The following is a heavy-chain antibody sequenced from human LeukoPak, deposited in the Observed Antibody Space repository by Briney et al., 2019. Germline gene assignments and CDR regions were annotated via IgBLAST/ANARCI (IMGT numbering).Heavy chain of an antibody. J-gene: IGHJ6*03. CDR2: INWNGGST. V-gene: IGHV3-20*01. D-gene: IGHD1-26*01. Sequence: GGSLRLSCAASGFTFADYGMSWVRQAPGKGLEWVSGINWNGGSTGYAGSVKGRFTISRDNAKNSLYLQMNSLRAEDTALYHCAREGLGGSFYYYYMDVWGKGTTVTVSS. CDR1: GFTFADYG. CDR3: AREGLGGSFYYYYMDV.